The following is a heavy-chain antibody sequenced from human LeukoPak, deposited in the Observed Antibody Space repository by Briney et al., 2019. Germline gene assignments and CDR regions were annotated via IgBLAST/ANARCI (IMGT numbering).Heavy chain of an antibody. CDR1: GGSISSYY. Sequence: SETLSLTCTVSGGSISSYYWSWVRQPPEKGLEWIGEINHIGTTNYSPSLKSRVTISMDRSKSQFSLKLTSVTAADTAMYYCARRDVRHGGTAFDIWGQGTMVTVSS. D-gene: IGHD5-24*01. CDR2: INHIGTT. V-gene: IGHV4-34*01. CDR3: ARRDVRHGGTAFDI. J-gene: IGHJ3*02.